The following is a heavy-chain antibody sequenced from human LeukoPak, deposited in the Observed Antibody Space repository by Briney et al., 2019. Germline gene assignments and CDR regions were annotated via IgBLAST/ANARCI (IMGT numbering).Heavy chain of an antibody. D-gene: IGHD6-6*01. CDR1: GFTFSSYS. V-gene: IGHV3-48*01. CDR3: ARDPIEYSSSSEFFDY. CDR2: ISSSSSTI. Sequence: QPGGSLRLSCAASGFTFSSYSMNWVRQAPGKGLEWVSYISSSSSTIYYADSVKGRFTISRDNAKNSLYLQMNSLRAEDTAVYYCARDPIEYSSSSEFFDYWGQGTLVTVSS. J-gene: IGHJ4*02.